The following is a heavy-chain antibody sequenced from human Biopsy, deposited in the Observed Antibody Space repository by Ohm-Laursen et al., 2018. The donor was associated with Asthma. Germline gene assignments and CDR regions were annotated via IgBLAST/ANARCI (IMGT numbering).Heavy chain of an antibody. CDR2: ISYDGREK. D-gene: IGHD3-10*01. V-gene: IGHV3-30*18. CDR3: AKDRFDGSVTSHYYYYGIDV. Sequence: SLRLSCAATGFAFGNYAMYWVSQAPGKGPEWVALISYDGREKGYVDSVKGRFTISRDNFRNTLYVEMGSLRPEDSATYYCAKDRFDGSVTSHYYYYGIDVWGQGTAVTVSS. CDR1: GFAFGNYA. J-gene: IGHJ6*02.